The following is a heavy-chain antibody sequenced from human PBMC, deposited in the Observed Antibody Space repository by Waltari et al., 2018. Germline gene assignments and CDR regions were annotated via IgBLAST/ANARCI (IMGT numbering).Heavy chain of an antibody. CDR3: AKEAFGNTYLDL. Sequence: QVQLVESGGGVVQPGGSLRLSCAASGFSFSNFCMHWVRQAPGKGLGGGGLIWLDGRDKFYADSVRGRFTISRDKSKRTLHLDMNNLKVDDTAMYYCAKEAFGNTYLDLWGQGTLVTVSS. J-gene: IGHJ4*02. CDR2: IWLDGRDK. CDR1: GFSFSNFC. V-gene: IGHV3-30*02. D-gene: IGHD3-10*01.